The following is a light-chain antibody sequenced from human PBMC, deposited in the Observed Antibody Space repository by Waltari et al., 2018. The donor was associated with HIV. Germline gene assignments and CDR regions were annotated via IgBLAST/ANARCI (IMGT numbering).Light chain of an antibody. V-gene: IGLV2-11*01. CDR2: DVN. CDR3: CSYAGNYTLV. CDR1: SSDVGGYNY. J-gene: IGLJ2*01. Sequence: SCTGTSSDVGGYNYVSWYQQHPGKAPKLMIYDVNKRPSGVPDRFSGSKSGNTASLTISGLQAEDEADYYCCSYAGNYTLVFGGGTKLTVL.